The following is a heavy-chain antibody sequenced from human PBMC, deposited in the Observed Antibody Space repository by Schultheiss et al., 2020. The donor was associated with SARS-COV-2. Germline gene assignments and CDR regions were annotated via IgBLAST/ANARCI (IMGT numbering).Heavy chain of an antibody. J-gene: IGHJ4*02. D-gene: IGHD4-17*01. Sequence: GESLKISCAASGFTFSSYAMHWVRQAPGKGLEWVAVISYDGSNKYYADSVKGRFTISRDNSKNTLYLQMNSLRAEDTAVYYCVKEEGDYGDHLRARDFDYWGQGTLVTVSS. CDR1: GFTFSSYA. CDR3: VKEEGDYGDHLRARDFDY. CDR2: ISYDGSNK. V-gene: IGHV3-30*07.